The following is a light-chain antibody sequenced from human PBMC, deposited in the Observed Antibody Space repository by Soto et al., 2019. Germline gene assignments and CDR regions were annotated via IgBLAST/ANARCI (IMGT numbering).Light chain of an antibody. CDR1: SSDVGGYNY. Sequence: SVLPQPASVSGSPGQSITISCTGTSSDVGGYNYVSWYQQHPGKAPKLMIYDVSNRPSGVSNRFSGSKSGNTASLTISGLQAEDEADYYCSSYTSSIPYVFGTGTKVTVL. CDR3: SSYTSSIPYV. J-gene: IGLJ1*01. CDR2: DVS. V-gene: IGLV2-14*01.